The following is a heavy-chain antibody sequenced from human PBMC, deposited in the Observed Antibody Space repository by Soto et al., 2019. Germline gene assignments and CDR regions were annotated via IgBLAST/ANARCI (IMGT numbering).Heavy chain of an antibody. J-gene: IGHJ4*02. D-gene: IGHD1-1*01. CDR1: RGTVNKSG. CDR3: ARGIGWNDVHDS. V-gene: IGHV1-69*12. Sequence: QVQLVQSGAEVKKPGSAMKVSCKASRGTVNKSGISWVRQAPGQGLEWMGGIVPMFDTPTYGQKFQGRVTFTEDESPNTAYMELSSLTAEDTAVYYCARGIGWNDVHDSWGQGTPVTVSS. CDR2: IVPMFDTP.